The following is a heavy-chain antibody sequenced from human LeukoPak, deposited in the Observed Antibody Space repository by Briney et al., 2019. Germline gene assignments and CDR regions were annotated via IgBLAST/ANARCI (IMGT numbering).Heavy chain of an antibody. V-gene: IGHV1-18*01. Sequence: ASVKVSCKASGYTFTSYGISWVREAPGQGLEWMGWISAYNGNTNYAQKLQGRVTMTTDTSTSTAYMELRSLRSDDTAVYYRARGIADYYGSSGYFVYWGQGTLVTVSS. CDR3: ARGIADYYGSSGYFVY. J-gene: IGHJ4*02. CDR2: ISAYNGNT. CDR1: GYTFTSYG. D-gene: IGHD3-22*01.